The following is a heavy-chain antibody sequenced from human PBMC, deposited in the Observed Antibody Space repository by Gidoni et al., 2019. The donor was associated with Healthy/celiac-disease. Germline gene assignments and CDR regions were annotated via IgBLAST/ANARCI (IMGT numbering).Heavy chain of an antibody. Sequence: LEWVSYISSSSSTIYYADSVKGRFTISRDNAKNSLYLQMNSLRAEDTAVYYCARARGYCSGGSCYWDYWGQGTLVTVSS. D-gene: IGHD2-15*01. V-gene: IGHV3-48*01. J-gene: IGHJ4*02. CDR2: ISSSSSTI. CDR3: ARARGYCSGGSCYWDY.